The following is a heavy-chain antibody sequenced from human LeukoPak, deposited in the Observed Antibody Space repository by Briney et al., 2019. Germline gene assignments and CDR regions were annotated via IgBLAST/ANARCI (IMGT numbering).Heavy chain of an antibody. CDR3: ARAVAGFYFDY. J-gene: IGHJ4*02. V-gene: IGHV4-4*07. D-gene: IGHD6-19*01. CDR1: GGSISTYY. Sequence: TSETLSLTCTVPGGSISTYYWSWIRQPAGKGLEWIGRMYTSGSTNHNPSLKSRVTMSVDTSKNQFSLKLSPVTAADTAVYYCARAVAGFYFDYWGQGTLVTVSS. CDR2: MYTSGST.